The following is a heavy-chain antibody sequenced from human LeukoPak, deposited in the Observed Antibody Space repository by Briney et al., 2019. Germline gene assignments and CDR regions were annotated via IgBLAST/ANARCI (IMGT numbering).Heavy chain of an antibody. V-gene: IGHV1-46*03. CDR1: GYTFTSYY. CDR3: ARASTRPTRYYYYYMDV. Sequence: ASLKVSCKASGYTFTSYYMYWVRQAPGHGLEWMGIINPSGVGTSYAQKFQGRVTMTRDTSTSTVYMELSSLRSEDTAVYYCARASTRPTRYYYYYMDVWGKGTTVTVSS. CDR2: INPSGVGT. J-gene: IGHJ6*03. D-gene: IGHD2-15*01.